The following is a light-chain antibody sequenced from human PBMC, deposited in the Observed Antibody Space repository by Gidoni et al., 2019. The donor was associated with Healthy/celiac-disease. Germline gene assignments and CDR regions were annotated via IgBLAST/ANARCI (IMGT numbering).Light chain of an antibody. J-gene: IGLJ1*01. CDR3: QSYDSSLSGGV. CDR2: GNS. Sequence: QSVLTPPPSLSGAPGQRVTISCTGSSSNIDAGYDVHWYQQLPGTAPKLLIYGNSNRPSGVPDRFSGSKSGTSASLAITGLQAEDEADYYSQSYDSSLSGGVFGTGTKVTVL. CDR1: SSNIDAGYD. V-gene: IGLV1-40*01.